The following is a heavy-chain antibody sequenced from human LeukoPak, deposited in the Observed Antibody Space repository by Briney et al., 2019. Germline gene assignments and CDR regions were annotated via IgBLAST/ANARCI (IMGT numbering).Heavy chain of an antibody. CDR1: GFTLSSSYA. CDR3: ASRGDGNYC. J-gene: IGHJ4*02. D-gene: IGHD1-26*01. Sequence: QAGGSLRLSCAASGFTLSSSYAMSWVRQAPGKGLEWVSAISSSGTDTYYVDSVKGRSTISRDNSKNTLYLQMNSLRAEDTALYYCASRGDGNYCWGQGTLVTVSS. V-gene: IGHV3-23*01. CDR2: ISSSGTDT.